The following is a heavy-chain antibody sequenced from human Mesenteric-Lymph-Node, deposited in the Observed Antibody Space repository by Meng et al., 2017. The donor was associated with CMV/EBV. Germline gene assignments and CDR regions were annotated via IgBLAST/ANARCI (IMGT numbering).Heavy chain of an antibody. D-gene: IGHD1-7*01. CDR3: ARGFRITGTNNWFDP. Sequence: GGNFSGDYWSWIRQPPGKGLEGIGEINHSGSTNYNPSLKSRVTISVDTSKNQFSLKLSSVTAADTAVYYCARGFRITGTNNWFDPWGQGTLVTVSS. J-gene: IGHJ5*02. CDR2: INHSGST. CDR1: GGNFSGDY. V-gene: IGHV4-34*01.